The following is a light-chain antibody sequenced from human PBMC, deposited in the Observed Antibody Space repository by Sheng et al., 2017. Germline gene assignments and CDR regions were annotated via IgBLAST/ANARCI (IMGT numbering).Light chain of an antibody. V-gene: IGLV3-19*01. Sequence: SKLTQDPAVSVALGHTVTITCQGDTLRSYYANWYQQKPGQAPVLVIYGINKRPSGIPDRFSGSNSGNTASLTIIGAQAEDDADYYCSSRDIGDAHRYVFGSGTTVSVL. CDR1: TLRSYY. CDR3: SSRDIGDAHRYV. J-gene: IGLJ1*01. CDR2: GIN.